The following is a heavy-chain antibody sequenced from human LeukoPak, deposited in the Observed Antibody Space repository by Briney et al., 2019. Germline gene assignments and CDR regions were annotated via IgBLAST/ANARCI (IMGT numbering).Heavy chain of an antibody. Sequence: GGSLRLSCAASGFTFSNYNMNWVRQAPGKGLEWVSSISSSSSYIYYADSVKGRFTISRDNAKNSLYLQMHSLRAEDTAVYYCARDRGKDYYDSSGYYWGQGTLVTVSS. J-gene: IGHJ4*02. CDR3: ARDRGKDYYDSSGYY. CDR1: GFTFSNYN. D-gene: IGHD3-22*01. CDR2: ISSSSSYI. V-gene: IGHV3-21*01.